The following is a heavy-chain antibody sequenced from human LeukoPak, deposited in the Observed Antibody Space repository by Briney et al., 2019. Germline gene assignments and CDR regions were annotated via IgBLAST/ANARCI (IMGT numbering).Heavy chain of an antibody. CDR1: GGSISSYY. Sequence: ETLSLTCTVSGGSISSYYWSWIRQPPGKGLEWIGYIYYSGSTNYNPSLKSRVTISVDTSKNQFSLKLSSVTAADTAVYYCTRQRTSGYLQGGWFDPWGQGTLVTVSS. CDR3: TRQRTSGYLQGGWFDP. V-gene: IGHV4-59*08. D-gene: IGHD3-22*01. J-gene: IGHJ5*02. CDR2: IYYSGST.